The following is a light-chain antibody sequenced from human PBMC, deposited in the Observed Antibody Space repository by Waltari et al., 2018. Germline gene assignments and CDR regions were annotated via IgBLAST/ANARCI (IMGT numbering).Light chain of an antibody. CDR3: SSYTSSSTV. V-gene: IGLV2-14*01. Sequence: QSALTQPASVSGSLGQSITISCTGTSRDVGGDDYVSWYHQHPGKAPKLMIYEVSNRPSGVSNRFSGSKSGNTASLTISGLQAEDEADYYCSSYTSSSTVFGGGTKLTVL. J-gene: IGLJ2*01. CDR2: EVS. CDR1: SRDVGGDDY.